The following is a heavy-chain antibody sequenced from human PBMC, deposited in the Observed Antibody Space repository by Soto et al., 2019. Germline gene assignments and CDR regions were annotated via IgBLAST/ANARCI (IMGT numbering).Heavy chain of an antibody. CDR3: ARESIAVAGTASYGMDV. J-gene: IGHJ6*02. Sequence: EVQLVESGGGLVKPGGSLRLSCAASGFTFSSYTMNWVRQAPGKGLEWVSSITSRSSYIYYADSVKGRFTISRDNAKNSLYRPMNSLRAEDTAVYYCARESIAVAGTASYGMDVWGQGTTVTVSS. CDR2: ITSRSSYI. CDR1: GFTFSSYT. D-gene: IGHD6-19*01. V-gene: IGHV3-21*01.